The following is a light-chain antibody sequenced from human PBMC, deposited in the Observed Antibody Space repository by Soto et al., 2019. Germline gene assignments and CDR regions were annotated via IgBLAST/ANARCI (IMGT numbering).Light chain of an antibody. V-gene: IGKV3-15*01. CDR2: GAS. CDR3: QQYNNWYT. J-gene: IGKJ2*01. CDR1: QSVSTN. Sequence: EVVMTQSPATLSVSPGERATLSCRASQSVSTNLAWYQQKPAQAPRVLIYGASTRATAVPARFSGSGSGTEFTLTISSLQPEDFAVYYCQQYNNWYTFGQGTKLEIK.